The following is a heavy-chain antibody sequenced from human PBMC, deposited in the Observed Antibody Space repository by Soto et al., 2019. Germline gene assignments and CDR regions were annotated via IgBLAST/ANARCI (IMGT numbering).Heavy chain of an antibody. CDR3: SRHPIFRYYGSSGVDFDY. CDR1: GYSFTSYW. Sequence: GESLKISCKGSGYSFTSYWIGWVRQMPGKGLEWMGIIYPGDSDTRYSPSFQGQVTISADKSISTAYLQWSSLKASDTAMYYCSRHPIFRYYGSSGVDFDYWGQGTLVTVSS. J-gene: IGHJ4*02. D-gene: IGHD3-22*01. V-gene: IGHV5-51*01. CDR2: IYPGDSDT.